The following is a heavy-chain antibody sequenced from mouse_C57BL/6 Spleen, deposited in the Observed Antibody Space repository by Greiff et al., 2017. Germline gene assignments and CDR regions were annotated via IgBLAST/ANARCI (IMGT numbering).Heavy chain of an antibody. CDR1: GYTFTSYG. V-gene: IGHV1-81*01. J-gene: IGHJ3*01. CDR2: IYPRSGNT. D-gene: IGHD2-4*01. Sequence: VKLMESGAELARPGASVKLSCKASGYTFTSYGISWVKQRTGQGLEWIGEIYPRSGNTYYNEKFKGKATLTADKSSSTAYMELRSLTSEDSAVYFCARDYDYDLSWFAYWGQGTLVTVSA. CDR3: ARDYDYDLSWFAY.